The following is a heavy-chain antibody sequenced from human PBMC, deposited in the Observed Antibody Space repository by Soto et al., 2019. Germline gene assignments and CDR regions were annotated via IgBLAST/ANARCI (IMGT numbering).Heavy chain of an antibody. J-gene: IGHJ6*02. CDR3: ASFDGTMVRGGLSSPYEMDV. Sequence: QVLLVQSGPEVKKPGSSVKVSCKASGGTFNNYAINWVRQAPGKGLEWMGGIIPTFGTGNHAQKFQGRVTITADESTTADYMEINSLRSEDTDIYYCASFDGTMVRGGLSSPYEMDVWGQGTTVIVSS. CDR1: GGTFNNYA. CDR2: IIPTFGTG. D-gene: IGHD3-10*01. V-gene: IGHV1-69*01.